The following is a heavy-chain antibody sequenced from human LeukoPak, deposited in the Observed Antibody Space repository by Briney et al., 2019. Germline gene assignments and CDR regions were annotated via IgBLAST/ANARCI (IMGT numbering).Heavy chain of an antibody. J-gene: IGHJ4*02. CDR3: ARHPDTYYFDY. V-gene: IGHV4-59*01. CDR2: IYYSGST. CDR1: GGSISSYY. Sequence: SETLSLTCTVSGGSISSYYWSWIRQPPGKGLEWVGYIYYSGSTNYNPSLKSRVTISVDTSKNQFSLKLSSVTAADTAVYYCARHPDTYYFDYWGQGTLVTVSS. D-gene: IGHD3-16*01.